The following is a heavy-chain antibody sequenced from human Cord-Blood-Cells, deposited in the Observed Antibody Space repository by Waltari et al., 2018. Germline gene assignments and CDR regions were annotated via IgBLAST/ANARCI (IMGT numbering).Heavy chain of an antibody. CDR1: GGTFRSYA. CDR3: ASSLYYYYGMDV. V-gene: IGHV1-69*01. J-gene: IGHJ6*02. Sequence: QVQRVPSGAEVKKPGATVKVSCKASGGTFRSYAISWVRQAPGQGLEWMGGIIPIFGTANYAQKFQGRVTITADESTSTAYMELSSLRSEDTAVYYCASSLYYYYGMDVWGQGTTVTVSS. CDR2: IIPIFGTA.